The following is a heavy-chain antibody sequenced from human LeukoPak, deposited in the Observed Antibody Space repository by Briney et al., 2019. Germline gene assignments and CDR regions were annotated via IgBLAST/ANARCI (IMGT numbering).Heavy chain of an antibody. CDR1: GGSFSGYY. Sequence: PSETLSLTCAVYGGSFSGYYWGWIRQPPGKGLEWIGEINHSGSTNYNPSLKSRVTISVDTSKNQFSLKLSSVTAADTAVYYCARVRSSGSYYYYYYGMDVWGQGTTVTVSS. V-gene: IGHV4-34*01. CDR3: ARVRSSGSYYYYYYGMDV. CDR2: INHSGST. D-gene: IGHD1-26*01. J-gene: IGHJ6*02.